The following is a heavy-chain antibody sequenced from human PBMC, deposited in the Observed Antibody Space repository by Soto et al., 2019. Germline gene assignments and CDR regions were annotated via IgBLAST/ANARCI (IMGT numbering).Heavy chain of an antibody. D-gene: IGHD6-19*01. Sequence: TLSLTCAVSGGSIDSGAFSLSWIRQPPGKGLEWIGYVTHSGTAYSIPSLNGRFTLSVDSSQTQFSLKLTSVTAADSAFYYCARIHWAQSSLDYWGRGILVTVSS. CDR3: ARIHWAQSSLDY. CDR1: GGSIDSGAFS. V-gene: IGHV4-30-2*01. J-gene: IGHJ4*02. CDR2: VTHSGTA.